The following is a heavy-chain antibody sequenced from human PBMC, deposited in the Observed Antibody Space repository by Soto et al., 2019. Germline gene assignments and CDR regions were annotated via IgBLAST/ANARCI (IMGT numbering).Heavy chain of an antibody. J-gene: IGHJ4*02. V-gene: IGHV3-23*01. CDR1: GFSFGSYA. D-gene: IGHD3-3*01. CDR2: ISGSDGKT. Sequence: PVGSLRLSCAASGFSFGSYALSWVRQAPGKGLEWVSTISGSDGKTFYADSVKGRFSISRDPSQSTLYLQMNSLRADDTAMYYCARWSYLDYWGQGTRVTVSS. CDR3: ARWSYLDY.